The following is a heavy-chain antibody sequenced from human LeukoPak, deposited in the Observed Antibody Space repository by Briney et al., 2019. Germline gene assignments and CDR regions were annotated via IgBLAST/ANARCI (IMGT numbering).Heavy chain of an antibody. Sequence: KSSETLSLTCAVSGGSISSTIHYWAWIRQSPGKGLEWIGSMYYSGSTYYNPSLKSRVTISVDTSKNQFSLKLSSVTAADTAVYYCARLTLEWFGELLTYYFDYWGQGTLVTVSS. D-gene: IGHD3-10*01. CDR3: ARLTLEWFGELLTYYFDY. CDR1: GGSISSTIHY. J-gene: IGHJ4*02. CDR2: MYYSGST. V-gene: IGHV4-39*01.